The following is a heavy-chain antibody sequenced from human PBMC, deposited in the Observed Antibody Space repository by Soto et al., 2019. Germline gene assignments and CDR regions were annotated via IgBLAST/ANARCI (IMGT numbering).Heavy chain of an antibody. V-gene: IGHV3-74*01. J-gene: IGHJ4*02. CDR3: VRDRSTCKDY. D-gene: IGHD2-2*01. CDR1: GFTFSSYW. Sequence: EVQLVESGGGLVQPGGSLSLSCAASGFTFSSYWMHWVRKVPGKRLVWVSRIKSDGTSTDYADSVKGRFTISRDNAKNRLYLQMNSLRVEDTAVYYCVRDRSTCKDYWGQGTLVTVSS. CDR2: IKSDGTST.